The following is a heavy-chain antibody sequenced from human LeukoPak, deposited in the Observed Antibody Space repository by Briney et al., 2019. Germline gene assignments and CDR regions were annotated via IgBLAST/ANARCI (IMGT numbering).Heavy chain of an antibody. Sequence: PGGSLRLSCVASGFSFSSYGMTWVRQAPGKGLEWVSSISGGGGSTNSADSVKGRFTISRDNSKNTLYLQMNSLRAEDTAVYYCAKSSYYDSSGYYREYYFDYWGQGTLATVSS. J-gene: IGHJ4*02. CDR1: GFSFSSYG. CDR2: ISGGGGST. D-gene: IGHD3-22*01. V-gene: IGHV3-23*01. CDR3: AKSSYYDSSGYYREYYFDY.